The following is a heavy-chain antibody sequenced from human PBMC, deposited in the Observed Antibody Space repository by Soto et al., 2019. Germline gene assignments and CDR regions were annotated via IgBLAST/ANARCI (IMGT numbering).Heavy chain of an antibody. J-gene: IGHJ4*02. CDR2: IYYSGST. CDR3: ASPAYYYDSTHFDY. D-gene: IGHD3-22*01. V-gene: IGHV4-61*01. Sequence: QVQLQESGPGLVKPSETLSLTCTVSGGSVSSGSYYWSWIRQPPGKGLEWIGYIYYSGSTNYNPSLKSRVTISVDTSKNQFSLKLSSVTAADTAVYYCASPAYYYDSTHFDYWGQGTLVTVSS. CDR1: GGSVSSGSYY.